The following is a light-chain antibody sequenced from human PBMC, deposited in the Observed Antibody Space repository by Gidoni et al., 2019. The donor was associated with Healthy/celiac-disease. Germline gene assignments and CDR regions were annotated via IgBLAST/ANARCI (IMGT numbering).Light chain of an antibody. J-gene: IGKJ1*01. Sequence: DIQMPQSPSTLSASVGDRVTIPCRASQTISSWLAWYQQKPGKAPKFLIYDASSLESGVPSRFSGSGSGTEFTLTISSLQPDDFATYYCQQYNSYPWTFGQGTKVEIK. CDR2: DAS. V-gene: IGKV1-5*01. CDR3: QQYNSYPWT. CDR1: QTISSW.